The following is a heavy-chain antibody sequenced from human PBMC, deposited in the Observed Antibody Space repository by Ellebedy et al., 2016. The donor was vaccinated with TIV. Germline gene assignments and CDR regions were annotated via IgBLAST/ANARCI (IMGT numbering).Heavy chain of an antibody. CDR1: GYSFTSVA. Sequence: ASVKVSXXVPGYSFTSVAIAWVRQTPGQGLEWMGWISGYNGDTNYAQKFQGRVTMTIDTSTTTAHLEVRSLRSDDTAVYYCALDCTSSSCYNDRWGQGTLVTVSS. J-gene: IGHJ5*02. CDR2: ISGYNGDT. V-gene: IGHV1-18*01. CDR3: ALDCTSSSCYNDR. D-gene: IGHD2-2*02.